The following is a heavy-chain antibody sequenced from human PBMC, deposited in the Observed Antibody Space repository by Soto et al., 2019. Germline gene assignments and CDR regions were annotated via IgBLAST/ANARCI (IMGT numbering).Heavy chain of an antibody. V-gene: IGHV4-59*01. D-gene: IGHD3-10*02. Sequence: KGLEWIGYINYSGSTNYNPSLKSRITISVDTSKNQFSLKLSSVTAADTAVYYFFFFKEEEGIRDVRSVSAFLLNRSSDL. CDR3: FFFKEEEGIRDVRSVSAFLLNRSSDL. J-gene: IGHJ2*01. CDR2: INYSGST.